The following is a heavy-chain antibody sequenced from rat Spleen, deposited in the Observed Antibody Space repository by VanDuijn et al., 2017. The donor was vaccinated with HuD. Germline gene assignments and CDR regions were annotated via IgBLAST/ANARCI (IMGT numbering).Heavy chain of an antibody. J-gene: IGHJ2*01. Sequence: EVQLQESGPGLVKPSQSLSLTCSVTGHSITSSYRWNWIRKFPGNRLEWMGYINSAGSTTYNPSLRSRISITRDTSKNQFFLQLNSVTTEDTATYYCARLPNSGPFDYWGQGVMVTVSS. CDR3: ARLPNSGPFDY. CDR1: GHSITSSYR. D-gene: IGHD4-3*01. CDR2: INSAGST. V-gene: IGHV3-3*01.